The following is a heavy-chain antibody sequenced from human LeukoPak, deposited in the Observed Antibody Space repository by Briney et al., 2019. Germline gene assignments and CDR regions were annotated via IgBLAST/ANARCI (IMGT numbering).Heavy chain of an antibody. J-gene: IGHJ3*02. V-gene: IGHV4-59*01. CDR1: GGSISSYY. Sequence: PSETLSLTCTVSGGSISSYYWGWIRQPPRKGLAWIGYVYYSGSTNYNPSLKSRVTISVDTSENQFSLKLRSVTAADTAVYYCARVWFIAVAGTGAFDIWGQGTMVTVSS. CDR3: ARVWFIAVAGTGAFDI. CDR2: VYYSGST. D-gene: IGHD6-19*01.